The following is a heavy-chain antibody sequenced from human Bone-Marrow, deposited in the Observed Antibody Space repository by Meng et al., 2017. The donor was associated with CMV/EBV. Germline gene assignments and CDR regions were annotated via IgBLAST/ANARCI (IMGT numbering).Heavy chain of an antibody. J-gene: IGHJ5*02. Sequence: GQLQESGPGRVKPSQPLSLTGTVSGGSISSGSYYWSWIRQPAGKGLEWIGRIYTSGSTNYNPSLKSRVTISVDTSKNQFSLKLSSVTAADTDVYYCARGSGDGYNLGWFDPWGQGTLVTVSS. CDR2: IYTSGST. D-gene: IGHD5-24*01. CDR1: GGSISSGSYY. V-gene: IGHV4-61*02. CDR3: ARGSGDGYNLGWFDP.